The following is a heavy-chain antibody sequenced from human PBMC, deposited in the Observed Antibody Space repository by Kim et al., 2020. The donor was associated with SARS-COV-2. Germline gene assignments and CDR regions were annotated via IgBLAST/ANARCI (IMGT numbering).Heavy chain of an antibody. V-gene: IGHV3-7*01. Sequence: GGSLRLSCAASGFSFSNYWMSWVRQAPGKGLEWVALINGNGSDKYYVDSVKGRFTISRDNAKNSLYLQMNSLRTEDTAIYYCATLNFVQFPGGIWGQGT. CDR1: GFSFSNYW. D-gene: IGHD1-1*01. CDR2: INGNGSDK. CDR3: ATLNFVQFPGGI. J-gene: IGHJ4*02.